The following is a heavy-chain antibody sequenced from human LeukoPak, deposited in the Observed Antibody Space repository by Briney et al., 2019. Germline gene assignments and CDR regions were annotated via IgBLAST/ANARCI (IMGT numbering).Heavy chain of an antibody. J-gene: IGHJ4*02. Sequence: SETLSLPCAVYGGSFSGYYWSWIRQPPGKGLEWIGEINHSGSTNYNPSLKSRVTISVDTSKNQFSLKLSSVTAADTAVYYCARQLSITMVRGVTHTIDYWGQGTLVTVSS. CDR2: INHSGST. V-gene: IGHV4-34*01. D-gene: IGHD3-10*01. CDR1: GGSFSGYY. CDR3: ARQLSITMVRGVTHTIDY.